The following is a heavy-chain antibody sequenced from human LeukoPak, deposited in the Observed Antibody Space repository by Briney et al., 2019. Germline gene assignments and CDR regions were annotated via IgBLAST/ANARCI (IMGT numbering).Heavy chain of an antibody. V-gene: IGHV3-23*01. CDR1: GFTFSSYA. D-gene: IGHD1-26*01. Sequence: SGGSLRRSCAASGFTFSSYAMNWVRQAPGKGLEWVSVISGSGDSTYYADSVKGRFTISRDNSRNTLYLQMNSLRAEDTAVYYCARSGDFDYWGQGTLVTVSS. J-gene: IGHJ4*02. CDR2: ISGSGDST. CDR3: ARSGDFDY.